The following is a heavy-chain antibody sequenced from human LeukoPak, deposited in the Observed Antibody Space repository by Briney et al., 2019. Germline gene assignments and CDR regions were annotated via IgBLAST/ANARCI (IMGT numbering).Heavy chain of an antibody. CDR3: AKDRDHYYDSGSYYPSYYFDY. CDR1: GFTFSSYA. J-gene: IGHJ4*02. D-gene: IGHD3-10*01. Sequence: GGSLRLSCAASGFTFSSYAMSWVRQAPGKGLEWVSAISGSGGSTYYADSVKGRFTISRDNSKNTLYLQMNSLRAEDTAVYYCAKDRDHYYDSGSYYPSYYFDYWGQGTLVTVSS. V-gene: IGHV3-23*01. CDR2: ISGSGGST.